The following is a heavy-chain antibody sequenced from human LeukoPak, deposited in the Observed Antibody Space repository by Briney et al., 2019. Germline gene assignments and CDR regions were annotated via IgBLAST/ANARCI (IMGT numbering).Heavy chain of an antibody. CDR2: ISSRSSHT. CDR1: GFTFSDYY. V-gene: IGHV3-11*03. J-gene: IGHJ4*02. D-gene: IGHD6-19*01. CDR3: ARFSSGWYYFDY. Sequence: GGSLRLSCAASGFTFSDYYMSWIRQAPGKGLEWVSYISSRSSHTNYADSVKGRFTISRDNAKNSLYLQMNSLRAEDTAVYYCARFSSGWYYFDYWGQRTLVTVSS.